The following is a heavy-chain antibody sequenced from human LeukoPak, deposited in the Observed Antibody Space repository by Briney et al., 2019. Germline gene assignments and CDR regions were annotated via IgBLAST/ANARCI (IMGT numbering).Heavy chain of an antibody. CDR1: GFSFSSYE. D-gene: IGHD5-18*01. Sequence: PGGSLRLSCAASGFSFSSYEMNWVRQAPGKGLEWVSWSSTSGSTLNYADSVKGRFTVSRDNARNSLYLQMNSLRAEDTAVYYCARDGPGYSFDYWGQGTLVTVSS. CDR3: ARDGPGYSFDY. V-gene: IGHV3-48*03. J-gene: IGHJ4*02. CDR2: SSTSGSTL.